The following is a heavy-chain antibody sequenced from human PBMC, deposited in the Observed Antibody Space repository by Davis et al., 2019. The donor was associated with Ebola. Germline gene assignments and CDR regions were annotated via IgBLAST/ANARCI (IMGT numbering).Heavy chain of an antibody. V-gene: IGHV3-66*02. Sequence: GESLKISCAASGFGFSDYYMSWVRQAPGKGLEWVSVIYSGGSTYYADSVKGRFTISRDNSKTTVDLQMNSLRPEDTALYYFAKDARGGYYYADFWGQGTLVTVSS. J-gene: IGHJ4*02. CDR1: GFGFSDYY. D-gene: IGHD3-22*01. CDR2: IYSGGST. CDR3: AKDARGGYYYADF.